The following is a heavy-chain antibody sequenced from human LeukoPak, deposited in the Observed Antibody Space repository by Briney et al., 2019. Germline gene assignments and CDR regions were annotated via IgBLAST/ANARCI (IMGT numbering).Heavy chain of an antibody. CDR2: INHSGST. J-gene: IGHJ4*02. CDR3: ASAYYYGSGSYLFDY. V-gene: IGHV4-34*01. Sequence: SETLSLTCAVYGGSFSGYYWSWIRQPPGKGLEWIGEINHSGSTNYNPSLKSRVTISVDTSKNQFSLKLSSVTAADTAVYYCASAYYYGSGSYLFDYWGQGTLVTVSS. D-gene: IGHD3-10*01. CDR1: GGSFSGYY.